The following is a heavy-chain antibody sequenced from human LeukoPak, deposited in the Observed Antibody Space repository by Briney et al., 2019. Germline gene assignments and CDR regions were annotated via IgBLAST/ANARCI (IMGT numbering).Heavy chain of an antibody. CDR1: GFTFSTYA. CDR3: AKRLSSSSTWYYFDY. CDR2: ISDSGGNT. J-gene: IGHJ4*02. Sequence: GGSLRLSCAASGFTFSTYAMIWVRQAPGRGLEWVSTISDSGGNTYYADSVKGRFTISRDNSKNTLYLQMNSLRAEDTAVYYCAKRLSSSSTWYYFDYWGQGTLVTVSS. V-gene: IGHV3-23*01. D-gene: IGHD6-13*01.